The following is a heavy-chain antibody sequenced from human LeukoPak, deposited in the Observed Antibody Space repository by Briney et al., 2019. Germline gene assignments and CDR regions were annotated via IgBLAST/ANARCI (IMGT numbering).Heavy chain of an antibody. Sequence: SLXXTVXXGSXXXXYWSXXRXPPXXXXXXXGXXXXSGSTNYNPSLKSRVTISVDTSKNQFSLKLSSVTAADTAVYYCARLAFEAPARPALGAFDIWGQGTMVTVSS. CDR2: XXXSGST. D-gene: IGHD1-14*01. CDR3: ARLAFEAPARPALGAFDI. J-gene: IGHJ3*02. CDR1: XGSXXXXY. V-gene: IGHV4-59*01.